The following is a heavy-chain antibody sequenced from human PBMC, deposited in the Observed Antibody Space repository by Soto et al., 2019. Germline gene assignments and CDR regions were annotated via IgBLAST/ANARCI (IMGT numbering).Heavy chain of an antibody. J-gene: IGHJ4*02. CDR1: GFTFDDYA. V-gene: IGHV3-9*01. Sequence: EVQLVESGGGLVQPGRSLRLSCAASGFTFDDYAMHWVRQAPGKGLEWVSGISWDSGSIGYADSVKGRFTISRDNAKNSLYLQMNSLRAEHTALYYCAKGGQLLPEGGGYWGQGTLVTVSS. CDR2: ISWDSGSI. D-gene: IGHD2-2*01. CDR3: AKGGQLLPEGGGY.